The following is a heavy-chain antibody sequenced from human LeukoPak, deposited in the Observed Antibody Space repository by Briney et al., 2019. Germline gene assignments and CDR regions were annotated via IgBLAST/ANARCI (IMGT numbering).Heavy chain of an antibody. J-gene: IGHJ6*02. D-gene: IGHD2-2*01. V-gene: IGHV3-30*18. CDR2: ISYDGSNK. CDR1: GFTFSSYG. CDR3: AKDLGYCSSTSCQAERNYYYGMDV. Sequence: GGSLRLSCAASGFTFSSYGMHWVRQAPGKGLEWVAVISYDGSNKYYADSVKGRFTISRDDSKNTLYLQMNSLRAEDTAVYYCAKDLGYCSSTSCQAERNYYYGMDVWGQGTTVTVSS.